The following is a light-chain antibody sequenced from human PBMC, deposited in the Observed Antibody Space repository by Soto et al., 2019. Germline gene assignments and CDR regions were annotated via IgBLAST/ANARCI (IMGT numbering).Light chain of an antibody. CDR1: QSVSSSY. V-gene: IGKV3-20*01. J-gene: IGKJ4*01. CDR2: GAS. Sequence: EIVLTQSPGTLSLSPGERATLSCRASQSVSSSYLAWYQQKPGQAPRLLIYGASSRATGIPDRFSGGGSGTDFTLTISRLEPEDFAVYYCQQYGSSPVFGGGTKVDIK. CDR3: QQYGSSPV.